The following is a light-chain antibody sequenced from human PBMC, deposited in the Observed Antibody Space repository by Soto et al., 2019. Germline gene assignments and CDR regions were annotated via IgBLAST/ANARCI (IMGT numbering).Light chain of an antibody. CDR1: QSVSSY. CDR2: DAS. J-gene: IGKJ4*01. CDR3: QQYNNWPAVT. V-gene: IGKV3-11*01. Sequence: EIVLTQSPATLSLSPGERATLSCRASQSVSSYLAWYQQKPGQAPRLLIYDASNRATGIPARFSGSGSGTEFTLTISSLQSEDFAVYYCQQYNNWPAVTFGGGTKVEIK.